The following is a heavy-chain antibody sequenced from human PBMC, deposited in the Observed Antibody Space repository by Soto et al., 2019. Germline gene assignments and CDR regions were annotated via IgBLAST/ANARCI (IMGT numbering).Heavy chain of an antibody. V-gene: IGHV3-23*01. Sequence: GGSLRLSCAASGFTFSSYAMSWVRQAPGKGLEWVSAISGSGGSTYYEDSVKGRFTISRDNSKNTLYLQMNSLRAEDTAVYYCAKDSSSGYYRTAEDYWGQGTLVTVSS. CDR1: GFTFSSYA. CDR3: AKDSSSGYYRTAEDY. CDR2: ISGSGGST. J-gene: IGHJ4*02. D-gene: IGHD3-22*01.